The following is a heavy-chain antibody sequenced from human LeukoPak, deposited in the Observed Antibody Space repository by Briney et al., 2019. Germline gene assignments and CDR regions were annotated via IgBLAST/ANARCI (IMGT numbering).Heavy chain of an antibody. CDR1: GFTISSYG. D-gene: IGHD6-19*01. CDR2: ISYDGSNK. Sequence: GGSLRLSCAASGFTISSYGMHWVGQALGKGLEWVAVISYDGSNKYYADSVKGRFTISRDNSKNTLYLQMNSLRAEDTAVYYCAKPLRLAGPLGFADWGQGTLVTVSS. CDR3: AKPLRLAGPLGFAD. V-gene: IGHV3-30*18. J-gene: IGHJ4*02.